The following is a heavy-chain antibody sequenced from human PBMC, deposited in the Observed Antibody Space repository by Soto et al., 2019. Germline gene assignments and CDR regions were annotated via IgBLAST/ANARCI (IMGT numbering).Heavy chain of an antibody. CDR2: ISRDGGNK. J-gene: IGHJ4*02. CDR3: TGEVASVY. Sequence: QVQLVESGGGVVQPGRSLRLSCAVSGFTVSTYGMHWVRQAPGKGLEWVAVISRDGGNKYYADSVKGRFTISRDNSRNTLFLEMNSLRGDDRAVYYCTGEVASVYWGQGTLVTVSS. CDR1: GFTVSTYG. D-gene: IGHD2-8*02. V-gene: IGHV3-30*03.